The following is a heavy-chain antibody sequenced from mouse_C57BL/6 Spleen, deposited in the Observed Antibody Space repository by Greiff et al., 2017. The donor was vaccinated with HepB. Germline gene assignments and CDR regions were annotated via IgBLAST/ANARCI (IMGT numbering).Heavy chain of an antibody. CDR3: ANLYYYGSHYFDY. CDR2: INPYNGGT. D-gene: IGHD1-1*01. V-gene: IGHV1-19*01. CDR1: GYTFTDYY. Sequence: VQLQQSGPVLVKPGASVKMSCKASGYTFTDYYMNWVKQSHGKSLEWIGVINPYNGGTSYNQKFKGKATLTVDKSSSTAYMELNSLTSEDSAVYYCANLYYYGSHYFDYWGQGTTLTVSS. J-gene: IGHJ2*01.